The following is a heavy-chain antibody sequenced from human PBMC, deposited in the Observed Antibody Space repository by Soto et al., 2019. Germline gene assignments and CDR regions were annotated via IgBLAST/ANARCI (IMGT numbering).Heavy chain of an antibody. V-gene: IGHV3-23*01. J-gene: IGHJ4*02. CDR2: ISGSGGST. CDR3: AKPQVARGAPFDY. Sequence: GGSLRLSCAASGFTFSSYAMSWVCQAPGKGLEWVSAISGSGGSTYYADSVKGRFTISRDNSKNTLYLQMNSLRAEDTAVYYCAKPQVARGAPFDYWGQGTLVTVSS. CDR1: GFTFSSYA. D-gene: IGHD3-10*01.